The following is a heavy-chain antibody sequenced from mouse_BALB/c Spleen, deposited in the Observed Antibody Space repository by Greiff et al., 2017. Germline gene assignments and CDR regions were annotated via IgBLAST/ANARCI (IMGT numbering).Heavy chain of an antibody. Sequence: DVQLQESGPSLVKPSQTLSLTCSVTGDSITSGYWDWIRKFPGNKLEYMGYISYSGSTYYNPSLKSRISITRDTSKNQYYLQLNSVTTEDTATYYCARILYYGSGYFDYWGQGTTLTVSS. CDR3: ARILYYGSGYFDY. CDR2: ISYSGST. CDR1: GDSITSGY. D-gene: IGHD1-1*01. V-gene: IGHV3-8*02. J-gene: IGHJ2*01.